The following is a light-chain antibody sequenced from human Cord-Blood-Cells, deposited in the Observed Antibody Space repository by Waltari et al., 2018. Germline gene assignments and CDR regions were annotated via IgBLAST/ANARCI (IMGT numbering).Light chain of an antibody. CDR2: GAS. Sequence: EIVLTQSPGTLSLSPGERATLSCRASQSVSSSYLAWSQQKPGQAPRLLIYGASSRATGIPDSFSGSGSGTDFTLTISRLEPEDFAVYYCQQYGSSPTFGQGTKVEIK. CDR3: QQYGSSPT. J-gene: IGKJ1*01. V-gene: IGKV3-20*01. CDR1: QSVSSSY.